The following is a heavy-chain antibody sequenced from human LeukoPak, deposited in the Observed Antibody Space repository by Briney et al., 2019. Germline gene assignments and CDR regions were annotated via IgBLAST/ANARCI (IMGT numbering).Heavy chain of an antibody. J-gene: IGHJ6*03. CDR3: ARGNWNDELGYYYMDV. Sequence: TSETLSLTCTVSGGSISSGHYYWSWVRQPPGKGLEWIGEIYHSGSTNYNPSLKSRVTMSVDTSKNQFSLKLSSVTAADTAVYYCARGNWNDELGYYYMDVWGKGTTVTISS. V-gene: IGHV4-39*07. CDR1: GGSISSGHYY. D-gene: IGHD1-1*01. CDR2: IYHSGST.